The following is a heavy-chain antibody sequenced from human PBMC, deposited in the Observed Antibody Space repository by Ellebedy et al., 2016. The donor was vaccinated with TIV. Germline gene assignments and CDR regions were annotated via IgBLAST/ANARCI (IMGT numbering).Heavy chain of an antibody. J-gene: IGHJ4*02. V-gene: IGHV3-7*01. Sequence: GGSLRLSXAASGFAFSNYWLSWVRQAPGKGLEWVANIEQAGSETHYVDSVEGRFTISRDNTQSSLYLQMNSLRAEDTAVYYCAGGELLSLFDYWGQGTLVTVSS. CDR2: IEQAGSET. CDR3: AGGELLSLFDY. CDR1: GFAFSNYW. D-gene: IGHD3-10*01.